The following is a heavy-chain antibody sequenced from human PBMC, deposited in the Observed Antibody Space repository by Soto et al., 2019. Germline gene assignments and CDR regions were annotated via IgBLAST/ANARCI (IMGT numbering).Heavy chain of an antibody. V-gene: IGHV3-74*01. CDR2: ITHDGSSA. D-gene: IGHD3-10*02. J-gene: IGHJ3*02. CDR1: GFTFSSNW. CDR3: ADLFAGFDI. Sequence: EVQVVESGGDLVQPGGSLRLSCVGSGFTFSSNWMHWVRQAPGKGLVWVAHITHDGSSATYADSVKGRFTISRDNAKNTLYLQMNTLRFEDTAVYYCADLFAGFDIWGQGTMVTVSS.